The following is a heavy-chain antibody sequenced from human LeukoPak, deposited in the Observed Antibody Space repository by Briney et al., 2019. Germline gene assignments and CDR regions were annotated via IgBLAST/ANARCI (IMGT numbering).Heavy chain of an antibody. Sequence: SETLSLTCTVSGGSISSYCWSWIRQPPGKGLEWIGYIYYSGSTNYNHSLKSRVTISVDTSKNQFSLKLSSVTAADTAVYYCARLLIVDTAMVGSHYFDYWGQGTLVTVSS. CDR2: IYYSGST. V-gene: IGHV4-59*08. CDR1: GGSISSYC. CDR3: ARLLIVDTAMVGSHYFDY. J-gene: IGHJ4*02. D-gene: IGHD5-18*01.